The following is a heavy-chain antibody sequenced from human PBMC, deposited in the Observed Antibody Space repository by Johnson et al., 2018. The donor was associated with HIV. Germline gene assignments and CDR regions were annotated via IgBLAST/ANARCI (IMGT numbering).Heavy chain of an antibody. V-gene: IGHV3-30*02. CDR2: IPYDANNK. J-gene: IGHJ3*02. Sequence: QVQLVESGGGVVQPGGSLRLSCAASGFTLNNYGMHWVRQAPGRGLEWVTSIPYDANNKYYADSVKGLFSISRDNAKSSLYLQMNSLRAEDTALYYCARDVAMAFDICGQGTLVTVSS. D-gene: IGHD5-12*01. CDR3: ARDVAMAFDI. CDR1: GFTLNNYG.